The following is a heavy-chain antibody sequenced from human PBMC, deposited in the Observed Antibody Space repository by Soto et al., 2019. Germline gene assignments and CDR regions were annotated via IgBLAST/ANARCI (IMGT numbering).Heavy chain of an antibody. CDR2: MNPNSGNT. CDR1: GYTFNSYD. Sequence: ASVKVSCKASGYTFNSYDINWVRQATGQGLEWMGWMNPNSGNTGYAQKFQGRVTMTRNTSISTAYMELSSLRSEDTAVYYCARSAYDYIWGSYRPMNWFDPWGQGTLVTVSS. D-gene: IGHD3-16*02. J-gene: IGHJ5*02. CDR3: ARSAYDYIWGSYRPMNWFDP. V-gene: IGHV1-8*01.